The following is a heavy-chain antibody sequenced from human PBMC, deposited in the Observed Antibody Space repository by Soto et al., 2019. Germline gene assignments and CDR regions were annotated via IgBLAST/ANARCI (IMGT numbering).Heavy chain of an antibody. J-gene: IGHJ6*02. CDR2: ISYDGSNK. CDR1: GFTFSSYG. V-gene: IGHV3-30*18. CDR3: AKDLRPPRSNNHYYGCGMDV. D-gene: IGHD3-10*01. Sequence: GGSLRLSCAASGFTFSSYGMHWVRQAPGKGLEWVAVISYDGSNKYYADSVKGRFTISRDNSKNTLYLQMNSLRAEDTAVYYCAKDLRPPRSNNHYYGCGMDVWGQGTTVTVSS.